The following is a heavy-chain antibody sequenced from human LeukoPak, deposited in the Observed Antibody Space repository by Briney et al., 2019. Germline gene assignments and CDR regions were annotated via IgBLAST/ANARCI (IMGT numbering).Heavy chain of an antibody. CDR1: GYTLTELS. CDR3: ATSRGAVAGTRDY. D-gene: IGHD6-19*01. J-gene: IGHJ4*02. CDR2: FDPEDGET. Sequence: CVSVSCKVSGYTLTELSMHWVRRARGKGLVGMGGFDPEDGETIYAQKFQGRVTMTEDTSTDTAYMELSSLRSEDTAVYYCATSRGAVAGTRDYWGQGTLVTVS. V-gene: IGHV1-24*01.